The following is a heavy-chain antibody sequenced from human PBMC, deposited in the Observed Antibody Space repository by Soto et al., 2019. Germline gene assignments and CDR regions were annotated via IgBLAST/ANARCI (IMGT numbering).Heavy chain of an antibody. J-gene: IGHJ4*02. D-gene: IGHD2-8*02. Sequence: GVLRLSCAASEFTCVSFAMHCILQAPGKGLEWVSSISGSAGTKNYATSVEGRFTISRDNSKNTLFLQMNGLRAEDTGVYYCAKGRQHFDYWCLDYWGQGTRVTVSS. CDR3: AKGRQHFDYWCLDY. V-gene: IGHV3-23*01. CDR1: EFTCVSFA. CDR2: ISGSAGTK.